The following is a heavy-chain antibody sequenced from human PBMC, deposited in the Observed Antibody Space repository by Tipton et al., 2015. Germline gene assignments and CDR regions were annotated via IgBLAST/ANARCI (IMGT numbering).Heavy chain of an antibody. CDR3: AHLYNWNNHFDY. Sequence: LVKPSQTLTLTCTFSGFSLSTSGVGVGWIRQPPGKALEWLALIYWDDDKRYSPSLKSRLTITKDTSKNQVVLTMTNMDPVDTATYYCAHLYNWNNHFDYWGQGTLVTVSS. V-gene: IGHV2-5*02. D-gene: IGHD1/OR15-1a*01. CDR2: IYWDDDK. CDR1: GFSLSTSGVG. J-gene: IGHJ4*02.